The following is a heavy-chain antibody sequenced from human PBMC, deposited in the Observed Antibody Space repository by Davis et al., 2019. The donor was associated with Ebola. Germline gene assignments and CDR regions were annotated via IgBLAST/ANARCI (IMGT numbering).Heavy chain of an antibody. CDR3: ARAPHWGSPFDY. CDR2: INPSGGST. D-gene: IGHD7-27*01. J-gene: IGHJ4*02. V-gene: IGHV1-46*01. Sequence: AASVKVSCKTSGYTFSAYYMHWVRQAPGQGLEWMGIINPSGGSTTYAQKIQGRVTMTRDTSTSTVYMELSSLRSEDTAVYYCARAPHWGSPFDYWGQGTLVTVSS. CDR1: GYTFSAYY.